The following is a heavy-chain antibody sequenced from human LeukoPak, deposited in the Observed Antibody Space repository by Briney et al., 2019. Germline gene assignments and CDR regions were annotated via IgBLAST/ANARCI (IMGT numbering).Heavy chain of an antibody. CDR3: AKDREVGTTRGPLNY. Sequence: AGGSLRLSCAASGFTLSSYGMHWVRQAPGKGLEWVAVIWYDGSNKYYADSVKGRFTISRDNSKNTLYLQMNSLRAEDTAVYYCAKDREVGTTRGPLNYWGQGTLVTVSS. D-gene: IGHD1-1*01. CDR1: GFTLSSYG. CDR2: IWYDGSNK. V-gene: IGHV3-33*06. J-gene: IGHJ4*02.